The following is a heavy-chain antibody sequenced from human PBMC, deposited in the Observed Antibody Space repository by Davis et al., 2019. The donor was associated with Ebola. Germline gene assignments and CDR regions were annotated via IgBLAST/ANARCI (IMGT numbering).Heavy chain of an antibody. CDR2: ISSSGGNS. Sequence: GGSLRLSCAVSGVTFRNYVMSWVRQAPGTGLAWVTTISSSGGNSFHMVSVKGRFYIARDNSKNPVHLQMHRLRAEDTAVYYCAKGEQYCSDISCYSFDAFGSWGQGTMVTVSS. D-gene: IGHD2-2*01. CDR1: GVTFRNYV. CDR3: AKGEQYCSDISCYSFDAFGS. V-gene: IGHV3-23*01. J-gene: IGHJ3*02.